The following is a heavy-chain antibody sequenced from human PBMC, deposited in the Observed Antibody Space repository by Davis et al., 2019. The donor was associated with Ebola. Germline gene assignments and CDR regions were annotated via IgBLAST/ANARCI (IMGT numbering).Heavy chain of an antibody. CDR1: GGSISSGGYS. V-gene: IGHV4-30-2*01. CDR3: ARSRGSYCGGDCYDYYYYGMDV. Sequence: SQTLSLTCAVSGGSISSGGYSWSWIRQPPGKGLEWIGYIYHSGSTYYNPSLKSRVTISVDRSKNQFSLKLSSVTAADTAVYYCARSRGSYCGGDCYDYYYYGMDVWGQGTTVTVSS. J-gene: IGHJ6*02. D-gene: IGHD2-21*01. CDR2: IYHSGST.